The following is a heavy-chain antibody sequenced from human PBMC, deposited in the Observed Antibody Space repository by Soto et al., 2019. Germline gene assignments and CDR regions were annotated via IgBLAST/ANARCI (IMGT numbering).Heavy chain of an antibody. V-gene: IGHV3-23*01. CDR3: AKALDDLILNFDY. CDR2: ISGSGGST. D-gene: IGHD1-1*01. J-gene: IGHJ4*02. CDR1: GFTFSSYA. Sequence: EVQLLESGGGLVQPGGSLRLSCAASGFTFSSYAMSWVRQAPGKGLEWVSAISGSGGSTYYADSVKGRFTISRDNYKNTLYLQMNSLRAEDTAVYYCAKALDDLILNFDYWGQGTLVTVSS.